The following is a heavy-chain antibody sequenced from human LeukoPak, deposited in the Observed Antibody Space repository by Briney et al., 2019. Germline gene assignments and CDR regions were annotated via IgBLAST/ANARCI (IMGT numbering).Heavy chain of an antibody. CDR1: GSTFSDYY. CDR3: ARKRGYSYGYAGEYYFDY. Sequence: GGSLRLSCAASGSTFSDYYMSWIRQAPGKGLEWVSYISSSSYTNYADSVKGRFTISRDNAKNSLYLQMNSLRAEDTAVYYCARKRGYSYGYAGEYYFDYWGQGTLVTVSS. CDR2: ISSSSYT. J-gene: IGHJ4*02. V-gene: IGHV3-11*03. D-gene: IGHD5-18*01.